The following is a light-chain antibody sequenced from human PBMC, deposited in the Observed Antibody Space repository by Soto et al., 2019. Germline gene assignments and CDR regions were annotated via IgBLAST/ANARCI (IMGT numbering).Light chain of an antibody. J-gene: IGKJ5*01. CDR1: QSISSY. V-gene: IGKV1-39*01. CDR2: AAS. Sequence: DIQVSQSPSHLSASVGDRFTITCRASQSISSYLNWYQQKPGKAPKLLIYAASTLQSGVPSKFSVSGFGTDFTLTISRLPTEDFGTYYCPPNYRPPPFTFCLGTRLEIK. CDR3: PPNYRPPPFT.